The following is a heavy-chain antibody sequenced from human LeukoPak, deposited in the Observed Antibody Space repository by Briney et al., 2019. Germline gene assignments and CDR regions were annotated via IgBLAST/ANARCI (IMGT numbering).Heavy chain of an antibody. CDR1: GFTFSSYA. CDR2: ISYDGSNK. J-gene: IGHJ4*02. V-gene: IGHV3-30*04. CDR3: ARIIAVAAFDY. Sequence: GGSLRLSCAASGFTFSSYAMHWVRQAPGKGLEGVAVISYDGSNKYYADSVKGRFTISRDNSKNTLYLQMNSLRAEDTAVYYCARIIAVAAFDYWGQGTLVTVSS. D-gene: IGHD6-19*01.